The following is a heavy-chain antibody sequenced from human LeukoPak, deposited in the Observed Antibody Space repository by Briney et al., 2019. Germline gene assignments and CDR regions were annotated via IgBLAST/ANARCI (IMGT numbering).Heavy chain of an antibody. Sequence: SETLSLTCAVYGGSFSGYYWSWIRQPPGKGLEWIGEINHSGSTIYNPSLKSRVTISVDTSKNQFSLKLSSVTAADTAVYYCARGRGSTKGVRYYYYMDVWGKGTTVTVSS. CDR2: INHSGST. V-gene: IGHV4-34*01. J-gene: IGHJ6*03. CDR3: ARGRGSTKGVRYYYYMDV. D-gene: IGHD2-2*01. CDR1: GGSFSGYY.